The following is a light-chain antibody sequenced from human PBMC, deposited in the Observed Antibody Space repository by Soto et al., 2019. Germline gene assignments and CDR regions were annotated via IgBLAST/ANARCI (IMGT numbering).Light chain of an antibody. J-gene: IGKJ1*01. CDR3: QEYNSAPWT. CDR1: QGISNF. V-gene: IGKV1-27*01. CDR2: AAS. Sequence: DIQMTQSPSSLSASVGDRVTITCRASQGISNFLDWYQQKPGKVPKLLIYAASTLQSGVPSRFSGSGSGTDFTLTITSLQPEDVATYYCQEYNSAPWTFGQGTKVEIK.